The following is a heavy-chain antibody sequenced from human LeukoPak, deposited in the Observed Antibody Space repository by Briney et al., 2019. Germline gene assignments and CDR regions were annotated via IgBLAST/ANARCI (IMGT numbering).Heavy chain of an antibody. V-gene: IGHV1-18*01. Sequence: EASVKVSCKASGGTFSSYGISWVRQAPGQGLEWMGWISAYNGNTNYAQKLQGRVTMTTDTSTSTAYMELRSLRSDDTAVYYCARERFTPPNGMDVWGQGTTVTVSS. CDR1: GGTFSSYG. D-gene: IGHD3-3*01. J-gene: IGHJ6*02. CDR3: ARERFTPPNGMDV. CDR2: ISAYNGNT.